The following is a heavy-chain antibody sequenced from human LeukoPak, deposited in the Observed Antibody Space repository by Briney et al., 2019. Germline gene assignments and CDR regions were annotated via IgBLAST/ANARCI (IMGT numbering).Heavy chain of an antibody. CDR3: ARGLDDYGDYGTFSF. V-gene: IGHV1-8*01. CDR1: GYTFTSYD. J-gene: IGHJ4*02. CDR2: MNPNSGNT. Sequence: ASVKVSCKASGYTFTSYDINWVRQATGQGLEWMGWMNPNSGNTGYAQKFQGRVTMTRNTSISTAYMELSSLRSEDTAVYYCARGLDDYGDYGTFSFWGQGTLVTVSS. D-gene: IGHD4-17*01.